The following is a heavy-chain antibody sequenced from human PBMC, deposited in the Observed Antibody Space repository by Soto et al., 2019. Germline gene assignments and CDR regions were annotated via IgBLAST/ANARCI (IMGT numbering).Heavy chain of an antibody. CDR2: ISGSGGST. CDR1: GFTFSSYA. Sequence: GGSLRLSCAASGFTFSSYAMSWVRQAPGKGLEWVSAISGSGGSTYYADSVKGRFTISRDNSKNTLYLQMNSLRAEDTAVYYFAKDHYYDSRGYYYFDGMDVWGQGTTVTVSS. J-gene: IGHJ6*02. V-gene: IGHV3-23*01. CDR3: AKDHYYDSRGYYYFDGMDV. D-gene: IGHD3-22*01.